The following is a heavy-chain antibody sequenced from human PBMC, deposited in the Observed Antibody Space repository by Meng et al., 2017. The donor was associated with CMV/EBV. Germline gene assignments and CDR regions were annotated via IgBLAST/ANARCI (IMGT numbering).Heavy chain of an antibody. J-gene: IGHJ6*02. D-gene: IGHD4-23*01. CDR1: GGTFSSYA. CDR2: IIPIFGTA. V-gene: IGHV1-69*05. Sequence: SVKVSCKASGGTFSSYAISWVRQAPGQGLEWMGGIIPIFGTANYAQKFQGRVTITTDESTSTAYMELSSLRSEDTAAYYCARDPYLGTHNYYGMDVWGQGTTVTVSS. CDR3: ARDPYLGTHNYYGMDV.